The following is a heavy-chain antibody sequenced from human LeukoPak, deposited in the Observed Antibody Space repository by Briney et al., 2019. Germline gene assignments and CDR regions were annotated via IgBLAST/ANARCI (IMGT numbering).Heavy chain of an antibody. V-gene: IGHV4-59*08. CDR2: IHYTVTT. D-gene: IGHD5-12*01. Sequence: PTETLSLTCTVSGDSIKYYYWSWIRQSPGKGLEWIGYIHYTVTTNYNPSLKSRLTISADTSKSQVSLKLSSVTAADTAVYYCARHSGGHSGFNEDYHYYYSMDVWGQGTTVTVSS. J-gene: IGHJ6*02. CDR1: GDSIKYYY. CDR3: ARHSGGHSGFNEDYHYYYSMDV.